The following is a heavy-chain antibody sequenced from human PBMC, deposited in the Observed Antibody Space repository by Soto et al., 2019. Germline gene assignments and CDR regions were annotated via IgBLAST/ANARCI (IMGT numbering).Heavy chain of an antibody. CDR3: AKEDEENENVTIPGDN. D-gene: IGHD3-9*01. Sequence: WGSLRVSCASSVFSFRNYAMTWVRQAPGKGLEWVSGLSGSGTMRYYADSVRGRFIISRDNAKNTLFLQMDNLRVEDSAVYCAKEDEENENVTIPGDNWGQGTTVTVSS. J-gene: IGHJ4*02. V-gene: IGHV3-23*01. CDR1: VFSFRNYA. CDR2: LSGSGTMR.